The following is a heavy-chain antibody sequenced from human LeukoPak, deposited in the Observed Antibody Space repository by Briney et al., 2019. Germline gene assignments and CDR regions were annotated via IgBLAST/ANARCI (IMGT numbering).Heavy chain of an antibody. V-gene: IGHV1-18*01. CDR3: IRDAYSSSYYVY. CDR2: ISAYNGNT. Sequence: GASVKVSCKASGYSFTSYGISWVRQAPGQGLEWTGWISAYNGNTDYAQKVQGRVTMTTDTSTSTAYMEVRSLRYDDTAVYYCIRDAYSSSYYVYWGQGTLVTVSS. D-gene: IGHD6-13*01. J-gene: IGHJ4*02. CDR1: GYSFTSYG.